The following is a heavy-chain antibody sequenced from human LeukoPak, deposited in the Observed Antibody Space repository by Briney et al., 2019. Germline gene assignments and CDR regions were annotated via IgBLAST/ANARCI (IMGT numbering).Heavy chain of an antibody. J-gene: IGHJ3*02. CDR1: GGSFSGYY. CDR3: ARGLGYCSGGSCYGNAFDI. V-gene: IGHV4-34*01. Sequence: RASETLSLTCAVYGGSFSGYYWSWIRQPPGKGLEWIGEINHSGSTNYNPSLKSRVTISVDTSKNQFSLKLSSVTAADTAVYYCARGLGYCSGGSCYGNAFDIWGQGTMVTVSS. D-gene: IGHD2-15*01. CDR2: INHSGST.